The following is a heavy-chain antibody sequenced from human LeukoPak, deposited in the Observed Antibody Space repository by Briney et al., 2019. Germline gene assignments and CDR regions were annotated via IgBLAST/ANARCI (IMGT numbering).Heavy chain of an antibody. V-gene: IGHV3-21*01. CDR3: ARDRIAVAGTIRGDY. Sequence: GGSLRLSCAVSGITLSNYGMSWVRQAPGKGLEWVSSISSSSSYIYYADSVKGRFTISRDNAKNSLYLQMNSLRAEDTAVYYCARDRIAVAGTIRGDYWGQGTLVTVSS. D-gene: IGHD6-19*01. CDR2: ISSSSSYI. CDR1: GITLSNYG. J-gene: IGHJ4*02.